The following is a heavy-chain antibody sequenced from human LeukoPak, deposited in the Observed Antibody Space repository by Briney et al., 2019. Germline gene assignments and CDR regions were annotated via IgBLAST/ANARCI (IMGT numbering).Heavy chain of an antibody. Sequence: PGGSLRLSCAASGFTFSSCAMHGARRAPGKGLEWVAVISTDGSNKFYANSVKGRFTISRDNSKNTLYLQMNSLRAEDTALYYCAKDGGATVAGSIDYWGQGTLVTVSS. D-gene: IGHD6-19*01. V-gene: IGHV3-30-3*01. CDR1: GFTFSSCA. CDR2: ISTDGSNK. J-gene: IGHJ4*02. CDR3: AKDGGATVAGSIDY.